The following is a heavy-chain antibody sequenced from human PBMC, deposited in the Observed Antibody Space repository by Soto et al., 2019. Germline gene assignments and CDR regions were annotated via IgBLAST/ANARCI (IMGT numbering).Heavy chain of an antibody. CDR2: VSYDGSKQ. V-gene: IGHV3-30-3*01. D-gene: IGHD3-22*01. CDR1: GFTFSNYA. J-gene: IGHJ4*02. CDR3: ARDRVYYYDNSGYYNFDY. Sequence: QVQLVESGGGVVQPGRSLRVSCAASGFTFSNYAMHWVRQAPGKGLEWVAVVSYDGSKQFYADSVEGRFTISRDSSKRTLYLHMDTRRDEDTALYYCARDRVYYYDNSGYYNFDYWGQGTLVTVSS.